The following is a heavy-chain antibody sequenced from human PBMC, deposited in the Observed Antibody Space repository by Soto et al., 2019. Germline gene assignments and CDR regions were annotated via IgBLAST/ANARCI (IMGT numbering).Heavy chain of an antibody. D-gene: IGHD3-10*01. Sequence: PGGSLRHSCAASGFTFSHYYMSWIRQAPGRGLEWVSYIRSSGSTIYYADSVKGRFTISRDNAKNSLYLQMNSLRAEDTAVYYCARIGPPLDYWGQGTLVTVSS. V-gene: IGHV3-11*01. CDR3: ARIGPPLDY. CDR2: IRSSGSTI. CDR1: GFTFSHYY. J-gene: IGHJ4*02.